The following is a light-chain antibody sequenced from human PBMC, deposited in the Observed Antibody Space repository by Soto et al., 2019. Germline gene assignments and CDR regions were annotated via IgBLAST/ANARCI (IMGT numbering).Light chain of an antibody. CDR1: QSISNW. CDR2: DAS. J-gene: IGKJ1*01. CDR3: QQYNTYSWT. V-gene: IGKV1-5*01. Sequence: DVRMSQSPSTLSAPVEDRVTITCRASQSISNWLAWYQQKPGTAPKLVIYDASTLESGVPSRFSGSGSGTEFTLTISSLQPDDFATYYCQQYNTYSWTFGQGTKVDIK.